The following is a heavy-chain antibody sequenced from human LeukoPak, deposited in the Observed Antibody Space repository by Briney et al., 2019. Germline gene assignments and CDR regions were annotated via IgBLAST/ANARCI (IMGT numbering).Heavy chain of an antibody. Sequence: ASVKVSCKASGYTFTGYYMHWVRQAPGQGLEWMGWINPNSGGTNYAQKFQGRVTMTRDTSISTAYMELSRLRSDDTAVYYCARFGGGYAHAFDIWGQGTMVTVSS. J-gene: IGHJ3*02. V-gene: IGHV1-2*02. CDR1: GYTFTGYY. D-gene: IGHD5-12*01. CDR3: ARFGGGYAHAFDI. CDR2: INPNSGGT.